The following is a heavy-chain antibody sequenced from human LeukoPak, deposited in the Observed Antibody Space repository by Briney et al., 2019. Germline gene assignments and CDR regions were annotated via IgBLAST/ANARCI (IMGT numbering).Heavy chain of an antibody. CDR1: GGSISGYY. J-gene: IGHJ4*02. CDR2: IYYSENT. V-gene: IGHV4-59*08. Sequence: SETLSLTCTVSGGSISGYYWSWIRQPPGKELEWIGYIYYSENTNYNPSLESRVTISLDTSKNQFSLKLSSVTTADTAVYFCTSRVAVTGTPKAYFDHWGQGILVTVSS. D-gene: IGHD6-19*01. CDR3: TSRVAVTGTPKAYFDH.